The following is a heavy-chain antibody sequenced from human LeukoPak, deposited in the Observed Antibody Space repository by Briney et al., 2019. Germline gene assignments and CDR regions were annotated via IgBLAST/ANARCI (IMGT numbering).Heavy chain of an antibody. CDR1: GYTFTGYY. CDR3: AREGERGYSYGVDPGYYYMDV. Sequence: SVKVSCKASGYTFTGYYMHWVRQAPGQGLEWMGGIIPIFGTANYAQKFQGRVTITADESTSTAYMELSSLRSEDTAVYYCAREGERGYSYGVDPGYYYMDVWGKGTTVTISS. CDR2: IIPIFGTA. J-gene: IGHJ6*03. V-gene: IGHV1-69*13. D-gene: IGHD5-18*01.